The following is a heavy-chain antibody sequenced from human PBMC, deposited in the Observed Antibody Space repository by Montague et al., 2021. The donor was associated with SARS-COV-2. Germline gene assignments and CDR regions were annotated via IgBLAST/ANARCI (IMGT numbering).Heavy chain of an antibody. CDR3: ARIRVVRGVIWVYYYYGMDV. J-gene: IGHJ6*02. CDR2: IDWDDDK. D-gene: IGHD3-10*01. Sequence: PALVKPTQTLTLTCTFSGFSLSTSGMCVSWIRQPPGKALEWLALIDWDDDKYYSTSLKTRLTISKDTSKNQVVLTMTNMDPVDTATYYCARIRVVRGVIWVYYYYGMDVWGQGTTVTVSS. CDR1: GFSLSTSGMC. V-gene: IGHV2-70*01.